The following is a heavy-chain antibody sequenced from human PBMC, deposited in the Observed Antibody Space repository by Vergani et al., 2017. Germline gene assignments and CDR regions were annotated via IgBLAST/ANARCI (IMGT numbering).Heavy chain of an antibody. Sequence: EVQLVESGGGLVKPGGSLRLSCAASGFTFSYAWMNWVRQAPGKGLEWVGRIKSKTDGGTTDYAAPVKGRFTIAREYSKNTLYLQMNSLRAEDTAVYYCAKDLNEQWPLDYFDYWGQGTLVTVSS. CDR3: AKDLNEQWPLDYFDY. CDR2: IKSKTDGGTT. D-gene: IGHD6-19*01. V-gene: IGHV3-15*01. CDR1: GFTFSYAW. J-gene: IGHJ4*02.